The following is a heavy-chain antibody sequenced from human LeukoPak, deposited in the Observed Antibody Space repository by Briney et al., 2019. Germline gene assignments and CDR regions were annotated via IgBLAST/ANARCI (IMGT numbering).Heavy chain of an antibody. CDR1: GFTFTTSA. CDR2: IVVGSGNT. V-gene: IGHV1-58*02. Sequence: GASVKVSCKASGFTFTTSAIQWVRQARGQRLEWIGWIVVGSGNTNYAQKFQERVTITRDTSISTAYMELSRLRSDDTAVYYCAKAPVTTCRGAFCYPFDYWGLGTLVTVSS. J-gene: IGHJ4*02. CDR3: AKAPVTTCRGAFCYPFDY. D-gene: IGHD2-15*01.